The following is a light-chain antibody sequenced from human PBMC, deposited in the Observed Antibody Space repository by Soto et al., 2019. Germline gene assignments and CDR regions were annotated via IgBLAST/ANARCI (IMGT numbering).Light chain of an antibody. Sequence: NVLTQSPGTLSLSPGERATLSCRASQSVSNNYLAWYQQKPGQAPRLLIYSASSRATGIPDRFSGGGSGTDYTLTISRLEPEDSTVYYCQQYGYSFWTFGQGTKVNIK. J-gene: IGKJ1*01. CDR1: QSVSNNY. CDR3: QQYGYSFWT. V-gene: IGKV3-20*01. CDR2: SAS.